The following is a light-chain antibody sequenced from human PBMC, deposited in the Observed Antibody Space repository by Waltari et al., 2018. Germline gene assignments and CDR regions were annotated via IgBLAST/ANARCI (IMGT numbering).Light chain of an antibody. CDR3: NSYTGSSSWV. CDR1: SSAVGFYNY. CDR2: DVF. J-gene: IGLJ3*02. V-gene: IGLV2-14*03. Sequence: QSALTQPASVPGPPGQSITISCTGTSSAVGFYNYVSWYQQYPGKAPKLIIYDVFQRPSGVSNRFSGPKSGNTASLTISGLQTEDEGDYYCNSYTGSSSWVFGGGTKLTVL.